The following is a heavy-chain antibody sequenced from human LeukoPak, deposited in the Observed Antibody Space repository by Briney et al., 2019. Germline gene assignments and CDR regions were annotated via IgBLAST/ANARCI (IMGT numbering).Heavy chain of an antibody. J-gene: IGHJ1*01. CDR3: AKDAQRGFDYSNSLQN. CDR2: IWSDGSDK. Sequence: HPGGSLRLSCAASGFTFSHYGMHWVRQTPGAGLEWVAFIWSDGSDKYYAKSVKGRFTISRDNSKNSLFLQMNSLRAEDTAVYYCAKDAQRGFDYSNSLQNWGQGILVTVSS. CDR1: GFTFSHYG. D-gene: IGHD4-11*01. V-gene: IGHV3-30*02.